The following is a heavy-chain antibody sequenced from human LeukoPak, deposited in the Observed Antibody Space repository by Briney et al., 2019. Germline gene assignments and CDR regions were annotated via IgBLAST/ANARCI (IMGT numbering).Heavy chain of an antibody. CDR1: GFTFSSYG. V-gene: IGHV3-33*06. CDR3: AKNRYHGDYTCDAFDI. D-gene: IGHD4-17*01. J-gene: IGHJ3*02. Sequence: GGSLRLCCAASGFTFSSYGMHWVRQPPGKGLEWVAVIWYDGSNKYYADSVKGRFTISRDNSENTPYLQMNSLRAEDTAVYYCAKNRYHGDYTCDAFDIWGQGTMVTVSS. CDR2: IWYDGSNK.